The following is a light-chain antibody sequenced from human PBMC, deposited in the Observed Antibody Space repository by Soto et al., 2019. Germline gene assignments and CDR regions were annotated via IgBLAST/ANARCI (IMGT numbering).Light chain of an antibody. J-gene: IGKJ5*01. CDR3: QQYDNLPPRIT. CDR1: QSAGNF. Sequence: EIVMTQSPATLSVSPGETASLSCRAIQSAGNFLAWYQQKPGQAPRLLIYYISTRATGIPARFSGSGSGTDFTFTISSLQPEDIATYYCQQYDNLPPRITFGQGTRLEIK. CDR2: YIS. V-gene: IGKV3D-15*01.